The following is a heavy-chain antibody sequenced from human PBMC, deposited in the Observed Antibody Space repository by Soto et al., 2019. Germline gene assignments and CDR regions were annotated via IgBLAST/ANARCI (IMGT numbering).Heavy chain of an antibody. V-gene: IGHV3-23*01. D-gene: IGHD6-19*01. CDR1: GFTFSSYG. CDR3: AKNEGYSSGWYLD. Sequence: EVQQLESGRGLVQPGGSLRLSCAASGFTFSSYGMSWVRQAPGKGLEWVSAISGSGGSTYNADSVKGRFTISRDNSKNTLYLQMNSLRAEDTAVYYCAKNEGYSSGWYLDWGQGTLVTVSS. J-gene: IGHJ4*02. CDR2: ISGSGGST.